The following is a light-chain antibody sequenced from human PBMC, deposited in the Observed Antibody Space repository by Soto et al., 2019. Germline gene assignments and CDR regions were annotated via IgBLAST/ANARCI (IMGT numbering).Light chain of an antibody. Sequence: QYVLTQTPSASGTPGQTVTISCSGSRSNIGNNAVSWYQQFQGTAPKLLIYNYNPRPSSVPARCSGSKSGTTAALAISGPQSEDEDDYYCATWDDSLSARGVFGGGTKLTVL. V-gene: IGLV1-44*01. CDR3: ATWDDSLSARGV. J-gene: IGLJ3*02. CDR2: NYN. CDR1: RSNIGNNA.